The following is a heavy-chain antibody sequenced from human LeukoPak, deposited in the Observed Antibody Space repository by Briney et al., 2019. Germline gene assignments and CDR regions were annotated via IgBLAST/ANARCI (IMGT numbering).Heavy chain of an antibody. V-gene: IGHV1-69*13. D-gene: IGHD4-23*01. J-gene: IGHJ4*02. Sequence: ASVKVSCKASGGTFSSYAISWVRQAPGPGLEWMGGIIPIFGTANYAQKFQGRVTITADESTSTAYMELSSLRSEDTAVDYCTRGSGNGADYWGQGTLVTVSS. CDR1: GGTFSSYA. CDR2: IIPIFGTA. CDR3: TRGSGNGADY.